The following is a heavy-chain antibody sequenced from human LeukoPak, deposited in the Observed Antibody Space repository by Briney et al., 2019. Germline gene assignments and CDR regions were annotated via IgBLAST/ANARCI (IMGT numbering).Heavy chain of an antibody. Sequence: GGSLRLSCAASGFTFSSYEMNWVRQAPGKGLEWVSYISSSGSTIYYADSVKGRFTISRDNAKNSPYLQMNSLRAEDTAVYYCAELGITMIGGVWGKGATVTISS. J-gene: IGHJ6*04. D-gene: IGHD3-10*02. CDR2: ISSSGSTI. CDR3: AELGITMIGGV. CDR1: GFTFSSYE. V-gene: IGHV3-48*03.